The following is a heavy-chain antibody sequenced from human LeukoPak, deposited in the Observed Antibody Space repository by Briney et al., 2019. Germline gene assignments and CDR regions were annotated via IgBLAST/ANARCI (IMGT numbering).Heavy chain of an antibody. J-gene: IGHJ4*02. CDR2: ISVYNANT. CDR3: ARDHWQTPSYFDY. V-gene: IGHV1-18*01. Sequence: ASVKVSCKASGYRFINYGISWVRRAPGQGLEWMGWISVYNANTNYAQKLQGRVTMTTDTSTSTAYMELRSLRSVDTAVYYCARDHWQTPSYFDYWGQGTLVTVSS. CDR1: GYRFINYG. D-gene: IGHD1-1*01.